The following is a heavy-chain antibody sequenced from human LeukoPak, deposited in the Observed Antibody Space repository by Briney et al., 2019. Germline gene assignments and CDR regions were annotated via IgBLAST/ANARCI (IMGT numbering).Heavy chain of an antibody. J-gene: IGHJ4*02. Sequence: GGSLRLSCAASGFTFSSSGMHWVRQAPGKGLEWVAFIRYDGTSKYYADSVKGRFTISRNNSKNTVYLQMNSLRAEDTAVYYCAKETRGSYSDYWGQGTLVTVSS. CDR3: AKETRGSYSDY. CDR1: GFTFSSSG. D-gene: IGHD1-26*01. V-gene: IGHV3-30*02. CDR2: IRYDGTSK.